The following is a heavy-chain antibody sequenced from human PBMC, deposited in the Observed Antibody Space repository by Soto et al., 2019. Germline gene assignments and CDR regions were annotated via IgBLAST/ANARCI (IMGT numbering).Heavy chain of an antibody. Sequence: QVQLVESGGGVVQPGRSLRLSCAASGFTFSSYGMHWVRQAPGKGLEWVAVISYDGSNKYYADSVKGRFTISRDNSKNTLYLQMNSLRAEDTALYYCAKDHRDYGDDELCPWGQGTLVTVSS. CDR3: AKDHRDYGDDELCP. CDR2: ISYDGSNK. V-gene: IGHV3-30*18. J-gene: IGHJ5*02. CDR1: GFTFSSYG. D-gene: IGHD4-17*01.